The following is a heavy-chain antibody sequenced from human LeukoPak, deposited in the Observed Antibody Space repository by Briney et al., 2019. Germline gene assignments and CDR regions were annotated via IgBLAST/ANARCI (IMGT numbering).Heavy chain of an antibody. CDR3: ARPYDIWTGEYDAFDI. CDR2: INHSGST. Sequence: SETLSLTCAVYGGSFSGYYWSWIRQPPGKGLEWIAEINHSGSTNYNPSLKSRVTISVDTSKNQFSLKLSSVTAADTAVYYCARPYDIWTGEYDAFDIWGQGTMVTVSS. D-gene: IGHD3-9*01. J-gene: IGHJ3*02. CDR1: GGSFSGYY. V-gene: IGHV4-34*01.